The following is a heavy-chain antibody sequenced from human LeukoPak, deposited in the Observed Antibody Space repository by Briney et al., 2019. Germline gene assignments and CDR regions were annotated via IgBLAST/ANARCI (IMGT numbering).Heavy chain of an antibody. D-gene: IGHD1-26*01. Sequence: GGSLRLSCAASGFAFSNYVMSWVRQAPGKGLEWVSSISGSSGNTYYADSPKGRFTISRDNSKNALFLQMNTLRAEDTAVYYCANWESRSYTFDYWGQGTLVTVSS. CDR2: ISGSSGNT. CDR1: GFAFSNYV. J-gene: IGHJ4*02. CDR3: ANWESRSYTFDY. V-gene: IGHV3-23*01.